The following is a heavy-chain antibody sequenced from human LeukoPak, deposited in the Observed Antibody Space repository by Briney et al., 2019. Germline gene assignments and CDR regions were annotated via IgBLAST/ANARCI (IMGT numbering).Heavy chain of an antibody. Sequence: GGSLRLSCAASGFTISSNYMSWVRQAPGKGLEWVSVIFSGGSTYYSDSVKGRFTISRDNSKNTLYPQMNSLRAEDTAVYYCARAPGNYYASSGFDYWGQGTLVTVSS. CDR1: GFTISSNY. J-gene: IGHJ4*02. D-gene: IGHD3-22*01. CDR3: ARAPGNYYASSGFDY. CDR2: IFSGGST. V-gene: IGHV3-53*01.